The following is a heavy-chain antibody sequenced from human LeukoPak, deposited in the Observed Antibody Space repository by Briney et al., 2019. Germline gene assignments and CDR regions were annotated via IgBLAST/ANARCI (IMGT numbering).Heavy chain of an antibody. CDR2: ISSGSSYT. V-gene: IGHV3-11*05. CDR3: ARGRQPDC. D-gene: IGHD2-2*01. J-gene: IGHJ4*02. Sequence: GGSRRLSCAAAGFTFSDYYMSWIRQAPGKGLEWVSYISSGSSYTNNADSVKGRFTISRDNAKNSLYLQTNSLRAEDTAVYYCARGRQPDCWGQGTLVTVSS. CDR1: GFTFSDYY.